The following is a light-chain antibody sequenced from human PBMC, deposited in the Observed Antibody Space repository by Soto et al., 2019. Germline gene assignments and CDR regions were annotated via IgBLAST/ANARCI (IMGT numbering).Light chain of an antibody. CDR3: LHTHCLPVA. Sequence: IQVTQSPSSLSASVGDRVTITCRASQSIGKHLNWYQQKPGTVPNLLIHGASGLYGGVPSRFKSRGSGTDFNLTITSVQPQDSATYYCLHTHCLPVAFGGGTKVEI. CDR1: QSIGKH. CDR2: GAS. J-gene: IGKJ4*01. V-gene: IGKV1-39*01.